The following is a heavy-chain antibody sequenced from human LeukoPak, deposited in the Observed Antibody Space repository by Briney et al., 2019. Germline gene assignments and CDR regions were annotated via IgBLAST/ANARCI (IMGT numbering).Heavy chain of an antibody. Sequence: SETLSLTCTVSGGSISSSSYYWGWIRQPPGKGLEWIGSIYHSGSTYYNPSLISRVTISVATSNHHFSLKLTSVTAADTAVYYCARGDIAVAGNFDYWGQGTLVTVSS. D-gene: IGHD6-19*01. V-gene: IGHV4-39*02. CDR1: GGSISSSSYY. CDR2: IYHSGST. J-gene: IGHJ4*02. CDR3: ARGDIAVAGNFDY.